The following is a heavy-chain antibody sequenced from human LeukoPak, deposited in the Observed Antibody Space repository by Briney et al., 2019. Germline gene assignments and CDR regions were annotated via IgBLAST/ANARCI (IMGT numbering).Heavy chain of an antibody. J-gene: IGHJ3*02. CDR3: AKDWRWELLRGAFNI. D-gene: IGHD1-26*01. CDR1: GFTFSSYS. CDR2: ISSSSSTM. V-gene: IGHV3-48*01. Sequence: GGSLRLSCAASGFTFSSYSMNWVRQAPGKGLEWVSYISSSSSTMYYADSVRGRFTISRDNSKNTLHLQMSSLRAEDTAVYYCAKDWRWELLRGAFNIWGQGTVVTVS.